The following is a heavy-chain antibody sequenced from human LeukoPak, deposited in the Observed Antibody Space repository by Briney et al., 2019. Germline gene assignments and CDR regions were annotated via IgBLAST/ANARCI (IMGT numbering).Heavy chain of an antibody. CDR3: ARDFSAAFDI. D-gene: IGHD2/OR15-2a*01. CDR2: IYDSGTT. Sequence: SETLSPTCTVSGGSFGNYYWSWIRQPPGKGLEWIGYIYDSGTTNYNPSLKSRVTISVDTATNQFSLKLRSVTAADTAVYYCARDFSAAFDIWGQGTMVTVSS. V-gene: IGHV4-59*01. CDR1: GGSFGNYY. J-gene: IGHJ3*02.